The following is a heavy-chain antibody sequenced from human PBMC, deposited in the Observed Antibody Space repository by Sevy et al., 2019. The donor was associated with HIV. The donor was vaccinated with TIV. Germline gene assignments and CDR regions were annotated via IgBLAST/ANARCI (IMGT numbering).Heavy chain of an antibody. CDR2: ISYDGSNK. CDR1: GFTFSSYG. D-gene: IGHD2-2*01. V-gene: IGHV3-30*18. Sequence: GGSLRLSCAASGFTFSSYGMHWVRQAPGKGLEWVAVISYDGSNKYYADSVKGRFTISRDNSKNSLYLQMNSLRVEDTAVDYGAKDLEDIVVVPAAENYYGMDVWGQGTTVTVSS. J-gene: IGHJ6*02. CDR3: AKDLEDIVVVPAAENYYGMDV.